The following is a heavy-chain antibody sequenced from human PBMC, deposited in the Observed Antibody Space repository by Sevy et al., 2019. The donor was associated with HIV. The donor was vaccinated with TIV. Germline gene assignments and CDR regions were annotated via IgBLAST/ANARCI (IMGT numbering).Heavy chain of an antibody. V-gene: IGHV3-72*01. D-gene: IGHD2-15*01. J-gene: IGHJ6*03. CDR2: IRNRPNSYTT. CDR1: GFTFSDHY. CDR3: VRGPNCGVGGCQQISPYCLDV. Sequence: GGSLRLSCAASGFTFSDHYVDWVRQAPGKGLEWVGRIRNRPNSYTTEYAAPVKGRFTISREDSRNSVYLQMNGLKTQDSAVYYCVRGPNCGVGGCQQISPYCLDVWGKGATVTVSS.